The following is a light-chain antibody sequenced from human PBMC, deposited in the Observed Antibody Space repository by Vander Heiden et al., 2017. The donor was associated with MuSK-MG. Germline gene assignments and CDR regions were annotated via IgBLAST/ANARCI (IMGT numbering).Light chain of an antibody. J-gene: IGKJ1*01. CDR2: DAS. CDR3: QQYHILPWT. Sequence: DIQMTQSTSSLSASVGDRVTITCQASQDISSSLNWYQQKPGKAPNLLIYDASNLETGVPSRFSGSGSATDFTFTIISLQPEDIATYYCQQYHILPWTFGQGAKVEV. CDR1: QDISSS. V-gene: IGKV1-33*01.